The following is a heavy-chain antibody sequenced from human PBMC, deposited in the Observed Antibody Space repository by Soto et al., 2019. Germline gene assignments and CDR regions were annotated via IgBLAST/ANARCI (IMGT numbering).Heavy chain of an antibody. CDR1: GFTFSSYA. J-gene: IGHJ6*02. CDR3: AKDLTHYYYYGMDV. CDR2: ISGSGGST. V-gene: IGHV3-23*01. Sequence: GGSLRLSCAASGFTFSSYAMSWVRQAPGKGLEWVSAISGSGGSTYYADSVKGRFTTSRDNSKNTLYLQMNSLRAEDTAVYYCAKDLTHYYYYGMDVWGQGTTVTVSS.